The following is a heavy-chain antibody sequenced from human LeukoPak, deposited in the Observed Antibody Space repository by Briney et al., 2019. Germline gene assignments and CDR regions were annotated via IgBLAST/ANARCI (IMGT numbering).Heavy chain of an antibody. CDR1: GYTFTSYG. V-gene: IGHV1-18*01. CDR3: ARDNYGSGPGVYYFDY. CDR2: ISAYNGNT. J-gene: IGHJ4*02. Sequence: ASVKVSCKASGYTFTSYGISWVRQAPGQGLEWMGWISAYNGNTNYAQKLQGRVTMTTDTSTSTAYMELRSLRSDDTAVYYCARDNYGSGPGVYYFDYWGQGTLVTVSS. D-gene: IGHD3-10*01.